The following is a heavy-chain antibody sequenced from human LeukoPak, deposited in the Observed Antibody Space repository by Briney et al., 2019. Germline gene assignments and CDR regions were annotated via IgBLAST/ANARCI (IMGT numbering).Heavy chain of an antibody. CDR3: ATQRGSYLWGTDFDY. CDR1: GYTXTGYY. D-gene: IGHD3-16*01. J-gene: IGHJ4*02. V-gene: IGHV1-2*02. CDR2: INPNSGDT. Sequence: ASVKVSCKASGYTXTGYYMHWVRQAPGQGLEWMGWINPNSGDTKYSQKFQGRVTMTRDTSISTAYLELSRLRSDDTAFYYCATQRGSYLWGTDFDYWGQGTLVTVSS.